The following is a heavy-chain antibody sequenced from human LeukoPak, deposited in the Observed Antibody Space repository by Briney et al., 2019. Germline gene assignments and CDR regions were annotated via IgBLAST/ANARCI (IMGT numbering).Heavy chain of an antibody. CDR3: ARHLSWNYYYGMDV. V-gene: IGHV4-59*08. J-gene: IGHJ6*02. CDR2: IYYSGST. CDR1: GFTFSSYG. Sequence: LRLSCAASGFTFSSYGMHWVRQAPGKGLEWIGYIYYSGSTNYNPSLKSRVTISVDTSKNQFSLKLSSVTAADTAVYYCARHLSWNYYYGMDVWGQGTTVTVSS.